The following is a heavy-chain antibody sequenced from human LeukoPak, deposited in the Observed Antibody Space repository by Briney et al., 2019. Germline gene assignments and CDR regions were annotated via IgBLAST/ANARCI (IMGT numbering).Heavy chain of an antibody. CDR1: GYIFSDYY. CDR2: INPKSGAA. J-gene: IGHJ4*02. D-gene: IGHD6-13*01. CDR3: ARGAEAETSPLDF. Sequence: ASVNVSCKASGYIFSDYYMHWVRQAPGQGLEWLGWINPKSGAADYAQQFRGRVTMTRDTSINTDYMEVKRVTSDDTAVYYCARGAEAETSPLDFWGQGTLVTVSS. V-gene: IGHV1-2*02.